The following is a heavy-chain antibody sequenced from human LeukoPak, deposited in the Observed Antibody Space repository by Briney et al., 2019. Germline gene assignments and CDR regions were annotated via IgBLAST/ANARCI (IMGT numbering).Heavy chain of an antibody. V-gene: IGHV4-38-2*02. CDR1: GYSISNGYN. D-gene: IGHD4-11*01. CDR2: ISHIGST. J-gene: IGHJ5*02. CDR3: ARTYINFSNYFDP. Sequence: SETLSLTCTVSGYSISNGYNWGWVRQPPGKGLECIGRISHIGSTYYNPSLESRVTISLDTSMNQFSLELRSVTAADTAVYYCARTYINFSNYFDPWGQGTLVTVSS.